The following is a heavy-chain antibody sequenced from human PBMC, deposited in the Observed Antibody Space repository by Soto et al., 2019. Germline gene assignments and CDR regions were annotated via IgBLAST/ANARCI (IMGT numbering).Heavy chain of an antibody. Sequence: ASGKVSCKASGYTFTGYYMHWVRQAPGQGLEWMGWINPNSGGTNYAQKFQGRVTMTRDTSISTAYMELSRLRSDDTAVYYCARDGGVVAASTYFDYWGQGTLVTVSS. J-gene: IGHJ4*02. D-gene: IGHD2-15*01. CDR1: GYTFTGYY. V-gene: IGHV1-2*02. CDR2: INPNSGGT. CDR3: ARDGGVVAASTYFDY.